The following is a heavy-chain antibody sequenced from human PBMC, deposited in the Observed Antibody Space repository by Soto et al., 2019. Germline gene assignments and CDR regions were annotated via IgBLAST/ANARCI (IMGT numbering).Heavy chain of an antibody. J-gene: IGHJ4*02. CDR2: IYYSGTT. CDR1: GGSISSYY. D-gene: IGHD4-17*01. V-gene: IGHV4-59*01. CDR3: ARNYGDYEY. Sequence: QVQLQESRPGLVKPSETLSLTCTVSGGSISSYYWSWIRQPPGKGLEWIGYIYYSGTTNYNPSLKSRVTISVDTSKNQFSLKLRSVTAADTAVYYCARNYGDYEYWGQGTLVTVSS.